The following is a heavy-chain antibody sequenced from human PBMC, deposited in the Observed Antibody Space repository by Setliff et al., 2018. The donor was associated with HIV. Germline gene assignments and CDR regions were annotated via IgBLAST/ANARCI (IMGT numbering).Heavy chain of an antibody. Sequence: ASVKVSCKASGYTFTSYIMHWVRQAPGQRPECVGWINPGNGITEYSQNFQGRVTISRDTSANIVYMELSSLRFEDTAVYYCARERTSNGWETFDSWGQGTPVTVSS. CDR3: ARERTSNGWETFDS. V-gene: IGHV1-3*01. J-gene: IGHJ4*02. D-gene: IGHD6-19*01. CDR2: INPGNGIT. CDR1: GYTFTSYI.